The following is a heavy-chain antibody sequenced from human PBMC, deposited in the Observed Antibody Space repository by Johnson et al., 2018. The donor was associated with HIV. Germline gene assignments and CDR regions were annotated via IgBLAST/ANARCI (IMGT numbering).Heavy chain of an antibody. J-gene: IGHJ3*01. CDR2: IRYDGTNK. Sequence: QMQLVESGGGVVQPGGSLRLSCAASGFTFSSYGMHWVRQAPGKGLEWVAFIRYDGTNKYFTDSVRGRFTISRDNSRNTLFLQMNSLRAEDTAMYFCVRRFYDSSAFDVWGQGTLVTVSS. D-gene: IGHD3-22*01. CDR1: GFTFSSYG. CDR3: VRRFYDSSAFDV. V-gene: IGHV3-30*02.